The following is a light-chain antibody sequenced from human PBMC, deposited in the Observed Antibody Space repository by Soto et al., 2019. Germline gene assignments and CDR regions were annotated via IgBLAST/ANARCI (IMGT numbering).Light chain of an antibody. CDR2: SDN. CDR1: NSNIGRNA. Sequence: QSVLTQPPSASVTPGQRVTISCSGSNSNIGRNAVNWYQQLPGTAPRLLISSDNRRPSGVPDRFSASKSGTSASLAISGLQSDDEADYYCAAWDDSLIGIWVFGGGTKLTVL. V-gene: IGLV1-44*01. CDR3: AAWDDSLIGIWV. J-gene: IGLJ3*02.